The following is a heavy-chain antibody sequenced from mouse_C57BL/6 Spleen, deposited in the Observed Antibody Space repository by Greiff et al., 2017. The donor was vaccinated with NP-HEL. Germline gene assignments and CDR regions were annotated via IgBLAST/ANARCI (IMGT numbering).Heavy chain of an antibody. CDR3: ALRSFITSGAMDY. CDR2: IWRGGST. Sequence: QVQLKESGPGLVQPSQSLSITCTVSGFSLTSYGVHWVRQSPGKGLEWLGVIWRGGSTDYNAAFMSRLSITKDNSKSQVFFKMNSLQADDTAIYYCALRSFITSGAMDYWGQGTSVTVSS. V-gene: IGHV2-5*01. CDR1: GFSLTSYG. J-gene: IGHJ4*01. D-gene: IGHD1-1*01.